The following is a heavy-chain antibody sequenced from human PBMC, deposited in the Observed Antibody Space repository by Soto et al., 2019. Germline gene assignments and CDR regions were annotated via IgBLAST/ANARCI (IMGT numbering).Heavy chain of an antibody. CDR1: GFTFNTYY. V-gene: IGHV3-7*01. D-gene: IGHD6-19*01. CDR2: IKQDGIET. CDR3: ARPLGWRDAFDI. Sequence: EVQLVESGGDLVQPGGSLRLSCAASGFTFNTYYMGWVRQAPGKGLEWVANIKQDGIETHYVDSVKGRFTISRDDTQKSVLLQMNSLRVEDTAVYYCARPLGWRDAFDIWGQGTTVTVSA. J-gene: IGHJ3*02.